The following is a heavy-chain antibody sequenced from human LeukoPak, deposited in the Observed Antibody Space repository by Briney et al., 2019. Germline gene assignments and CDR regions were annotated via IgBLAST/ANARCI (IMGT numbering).Heavy chain of an antibody. V-gene: IGHV3-53*01. CDR1: GFTVSTTF. CDR3: ASGGAYSSSWYSVGY. Sequence: GGSLRLSCVASGFTVSTTFTSWVRQAPGKGLEWVSVIYSGGSTDYGDSVKGRFTISRDNSKNTLYLQMNSLRAEDTAVYYCASGGAYSSSWYSVGYWGQGTLVTVSA. D-gene: IGHD6-13*01. J-gene: IGHJ4*02. CDR2: IYSGGST.